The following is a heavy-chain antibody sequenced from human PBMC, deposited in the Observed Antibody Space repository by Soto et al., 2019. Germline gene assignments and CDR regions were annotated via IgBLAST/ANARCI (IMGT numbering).Heavy chain of an antibody. J-gene: IGHJ4*02. CDR2: INAGNGNT. CDR3: ARAAALPADFDY. D-gene: IGHD2-21*02. Sequence: QVQLVQSGAEEKKPGASVKVSCKASGYTFTAYAMHWVRQAAGQRLEWMGWINAGNGNTKYSQKFQGRVTITRDTSASTAYMELSSLRSEDTAVYYCARAAALPADFDYWGQGTLVTVSS. V-gene: IGHV1-3*05. CDR1: GYTFTAYA.